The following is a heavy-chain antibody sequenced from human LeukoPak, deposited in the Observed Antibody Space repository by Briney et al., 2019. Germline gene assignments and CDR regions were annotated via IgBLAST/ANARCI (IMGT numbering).Heavy chain of an antibody. Sequence: GGSLRLSCAASGFTFSSYAMHWVRQAPGKGLKWVAVISYDGSNKYYADSVKGRFTISRDNSKNTLYLQMNSLRAEDTAVYYCAGEGSGWYLDYWGQGTLVTVFS. CDR1: GFTFSSYA. D-gene: IGHD6-19*01. CDR2: ISYDGSNK. V-gene: IGHV3-30*04. CDR3: AGEGSGWYLDY. J-gene: IGHJ4*02.